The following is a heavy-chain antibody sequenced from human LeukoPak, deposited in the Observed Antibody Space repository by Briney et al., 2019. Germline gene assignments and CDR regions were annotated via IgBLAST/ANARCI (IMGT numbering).Heavy chain of an antibody. Sequence: GGSLRLSCAASGFTFSSYAMSWVRQAPGKGLEWVSAISGSDGSTYYADSVKGRFTISRDNSKNTLYLQMNSLRAEDTAVYYCAKDQGRPTKTVTTTHNFDYWGQGTLVTVSS. J-gene: IGHJ4*02. CDR1: GFTFSSYA. V-gene: IGHV3-23*01. CDR3: AKDQGRPTKTVTTTHNFDY. CDR2: ISGSDGST. D-gene: IGHD4-17*01.